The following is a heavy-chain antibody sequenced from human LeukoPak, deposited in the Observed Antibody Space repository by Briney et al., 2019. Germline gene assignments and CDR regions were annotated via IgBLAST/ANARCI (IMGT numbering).Heavy chain of an antibody. CDR1: GFTFSSYW. J-gene: IGHJ4*02. Sequence: PGGSLRLSCAASGFTFSSYWMSWVRQAPGKGLEWVANIKQDGSEKYYVDSVKGRFTISRDNAKNSLYLQMNSLRAEDTAFYYCTKNFGSTWYWGLDYWGQGTLVTVSS. CDR2: IKQDGSEK. V-gene: IGHV3-7*03. D-gene: IGHD6-13*01. CDR3: TKNFGSTWYWGLDY.